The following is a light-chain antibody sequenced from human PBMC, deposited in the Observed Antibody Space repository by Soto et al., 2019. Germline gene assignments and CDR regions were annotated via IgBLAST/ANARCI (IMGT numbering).Light chain of an antibody. CDR2: DAS. CDR3: QQYDVHPKT. V-gene: IGKV1-5*01. CDR1: ENIKNW. J-gene: IGKJ1*01. Sequence: MAQSPSPLAASVGDRVTIHCRASENIKNWLAWYQQTPGKAPKVLISDASRLETGVPSRFSGSGYGTDFTLTITSLQTDDFGTYHCQQYDVHPKTFGQGTKVDI.